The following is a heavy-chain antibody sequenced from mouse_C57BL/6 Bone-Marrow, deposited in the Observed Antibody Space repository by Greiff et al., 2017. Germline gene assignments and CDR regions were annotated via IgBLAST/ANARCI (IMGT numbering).Heavy chain of an antibody. CDR2: IRNKANGYTT. J-gene: IGHJ4*01. V-gene: IGHV7-3*01. CDR1: GFTFTDYS. Sequence: DVHLVESGGGLVQPGGSLSLSCAASGFTFTDYSMSWVRQPPGTALEWLGFIRNKANGYTTEYSASVKGRFTISRDNSQSILYLQMNALRAEDSATYYCARYRRQLRLGVTNAMDYWGQGTSVTVSS. CDR3: ARYRRQLRLGVTNAMDY. D-gene: IGHD3-2*02.